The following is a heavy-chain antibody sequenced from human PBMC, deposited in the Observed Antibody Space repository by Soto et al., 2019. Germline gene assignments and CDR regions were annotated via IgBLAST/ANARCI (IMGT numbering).Heavy chain of an antibody. CDR1: GGSISSGDYY. D-gene: IGHD3-10*01. V-gene: IGHV4-30-4*01. Sequence: PSETLSLTCTVSGGSISSGDYYWSWIRQPPGKGLEWIGNIYYSGSTYYNPSLKSRVTISVDTSKNQFSLKLSSVTAADTAVYYCARDSGYYGSGSYYKSGGMDVWGQGTTVTVSS. CDR2: IYYSGST. CDR3: ARDSGYYGSGSYYKSGGMDV. J-gene: IGHJ6*02.